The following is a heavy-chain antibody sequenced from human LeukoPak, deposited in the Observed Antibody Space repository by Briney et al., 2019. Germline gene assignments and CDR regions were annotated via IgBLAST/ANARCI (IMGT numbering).Heavy chain of an antibody. CDR1: GFTFSSYW. V-gene: IGHV3-7*01. D-gene: IGHD3-3*01. J-gene: IGHJ3*02. CDR2: IKQDGSEK. Sequence: GGSLRLSRAASGFTFSSYWMSWVRQAPGKGLEWVANIKQDGSEKYYVDSVKGRFTISRDNAKNSLYLQMNSLRAEDTAVYYCARMGVVDAFDIWGQGTMVTVSS. CDR3: ARMGVVDAFDI.